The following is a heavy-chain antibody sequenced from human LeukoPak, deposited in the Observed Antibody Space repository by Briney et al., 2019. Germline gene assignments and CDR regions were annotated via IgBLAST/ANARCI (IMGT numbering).Heavy chain of an antibody. CDR3: ARFSRVQSSF. Sequence: PGGSLRLSCAASGFTFSSYAMSWVRQAPGKGLEWVANIKYDGIDKQYVDSIKGRFTISRDNAKNTLYLQMDSLRVDDTAIYYCARFSRVQSSFWGQGTLVTVSS. CDR2: IKYDGIDK. J-gene: IGHJ4*02. V-gene: IGHV3-7*01. D-gene: IGHD4/OR15-4a*01. CDR1: GFTFSSYA.